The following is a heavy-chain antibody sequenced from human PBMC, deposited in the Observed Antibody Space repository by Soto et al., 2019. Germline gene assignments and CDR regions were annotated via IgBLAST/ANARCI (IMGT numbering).Heavy chain of an antibody. V-gene: IGHV3-30*18. CDR1: GFTFSTYD. CDR3: AKDLGDSSADDGADY. J-gene: IGHJ4*02. D-gene: IGHD6-25*01. Sequence: QVQLVESGGGVVQPGRSLRLSCAASGFTFSTYDMHWVRQAPGKGLEWVAVISSDGSNEYYADSVKGRFTISRDNSKNTLYVQMNSLRAEDTAVYYCAKDLGDSSADDGADYWGQGTLVTVSP. CDR2: ISSDGSNE.